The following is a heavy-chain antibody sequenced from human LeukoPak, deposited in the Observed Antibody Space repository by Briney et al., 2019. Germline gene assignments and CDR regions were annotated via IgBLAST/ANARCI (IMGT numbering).Heavy chain of an antibody. V-gene: IGHV3-30*02. J-gene: IGHJ4*02. Sequence: GGSLRLSCAASGFTFSNYGMHWVRQAPGKGLEWVAFIRYDGSNKYYADSVKGRFTISRDDSQNTLYLQMNSLRPEDTAIYDCITDLAAPGYWGQGTLVTVSS. D-gene: IGHD6-19*01. CDR1: GFTFSNYG. CDR2: IRYDGSNK. CDR3: ITDLAAPGY.